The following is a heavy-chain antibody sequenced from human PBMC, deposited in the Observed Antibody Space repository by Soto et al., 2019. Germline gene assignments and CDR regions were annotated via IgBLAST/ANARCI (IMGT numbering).Heavy chain of an antibody. CDR3: AREGYTFGPGEVRGAFDI. J-gene: IGHJ3*02. CDR1: GGTFGSNS. D-gene: IGHD1-1*01. Sequence: SSVKVSCKASGGTFGSNSISWVRQAPGQGLEWMGNIIPIFGTINNAQKFQGRVTITADESTNTAYMELSSLRSEDTAVYYCAREGYTFGPGEVRGAFDIWGQGTMVTVSS. V-gene: IGHV1-69*13. CDR2: IIPIFGTI.